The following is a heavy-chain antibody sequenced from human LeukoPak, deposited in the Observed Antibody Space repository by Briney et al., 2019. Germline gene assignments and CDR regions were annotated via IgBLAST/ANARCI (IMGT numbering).Heavy chain of an antibody. Sequence: TTSQTLSLTCTVSGGSISSGGYYWSWIRQHPGKGLEWIGYIYYSGSTYYSPSLKSRVTISVDTSKNQFSLKLSSVTAADTAVYYCARGYYDTSAYSNPFDFWGQGTLVTVSS. CDR1: GGSISSGGYY. CDR2: IYYSGST. J-gene: IGHJ4*02. D-gene: IGHD3-22*01. CDR3: ARGYYDTSAYSNPFDF. V-gene: IGHV4-31*03.